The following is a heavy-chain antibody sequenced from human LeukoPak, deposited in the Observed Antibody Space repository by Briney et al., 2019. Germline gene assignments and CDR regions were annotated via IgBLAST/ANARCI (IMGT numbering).Heavy chain of an antibody. CDR3: ARGGAARPDY. J-gene: IGHJ4*02. CDR2: INLNSRNI. D-gene: IGHD6-6*01. CDR1: GFTFSTYG. V-gene: IGHV3-48*01. Sequence: GGSLRLSCAASGFTFSTYGMNWVRQTPGKGLEWVSYINLNSRNIDYADSVRGRFTISRDNAKSSLYLQMNSLRAGDTAVYYCARGGAARPDYWGQGTLVTVFS.